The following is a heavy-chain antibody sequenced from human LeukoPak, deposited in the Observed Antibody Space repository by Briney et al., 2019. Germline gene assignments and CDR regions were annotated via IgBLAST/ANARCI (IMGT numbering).Heavy chain of an antibody. Sequence: GGSLRLSCAASGFTFSSYSMNWVRQAPGKGLEWVSSISSSSSYIYYADSVKGRFTISRDNAKNSLYLQMNSLRAEDTAVYYCARDPPMDYYDSSGYSYYFDYWGQGTLVTASS. D-gene: IGHD3-22*01. CDR2: ISSSSSYI. V-gene: IGHV3-21*01. CDR3: ARDPPMDYYDSSGYSYYFDY. CDR1: GFTFSSYS. J-gene: IGHJ4*02.